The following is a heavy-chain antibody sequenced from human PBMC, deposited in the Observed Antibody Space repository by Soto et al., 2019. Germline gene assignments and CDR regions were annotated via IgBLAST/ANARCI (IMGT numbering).Heavy chain of an antibody. D-gene: IGHD3-10*01. CDR3: ARHGFGALHGLVDV. V-gene: IGHV4-59*08. J-gene: IGHJ6*02. CDR1: GGSITNYY. CDR2: INYDGYS. Sequence: QVQLQESGPGLVKPSETLSLTCTVSGGSITNYYCSWFRQPPGKGLEWIGYINYDGYSAYNLSLKRRVTLSRATSKTQFSLMRESVPATDTALYYCARHGFGALHGLVDVWGQGTTVIVSS.